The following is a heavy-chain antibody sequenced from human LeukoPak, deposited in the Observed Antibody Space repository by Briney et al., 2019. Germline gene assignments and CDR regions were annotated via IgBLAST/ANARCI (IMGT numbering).Heavy chain of an antibody. CDR2: IYYSGST. V-gene: IGHV4-39*01. CDR3: ARRKYDFWSGYYEDWFDP. CDR1: GGSISSSSYY. D-gene: IGHD3-3*01. Sequence: PSETLSLTCTVSGGSISSSSYYWGWIRQPPGKGLEWIGSIYYSGSTYYNPSLKSRVTISVDTSKNQFSLKLSSVTAADTAVYYCARRKYDFWSGYYEDWFDPWGQETLVTVSS. J-gene: IGHJ5*02.